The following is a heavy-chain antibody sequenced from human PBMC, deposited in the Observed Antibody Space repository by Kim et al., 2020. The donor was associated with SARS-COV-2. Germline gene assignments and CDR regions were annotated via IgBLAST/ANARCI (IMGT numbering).Heavy chain of an antibody. CDR1: GFTFPSSG. Sequence: GGSLRLSCEASGFTFPSSGMSWVRQPPGKGLEWVTSIAGRDSSTYYADSVKGRFTISRDNSKNTLYLQMNSLRAEDTAVYYCARDRGKVTAWGQGTLVTVSS. CDR2: IAGRDSST. CDR3: ARDRGKVTA. J-gene: IGHJ5*02. D-gene: IGHD2-21*02. V-gene: IGHV3-23*01.